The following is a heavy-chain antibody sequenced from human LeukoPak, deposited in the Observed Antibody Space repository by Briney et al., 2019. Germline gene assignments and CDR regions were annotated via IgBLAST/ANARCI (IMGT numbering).Heavy chain of an antibody. CDR2: IFYSGGT. J-gene: IGHJ4*02. CDR3: ARDGSGSWP. CDR1: GGSINTPNYY. D-gene: IGHD3-10*01. Sequence: SETLSLTCTVSGGSINTPNYYWGWIRQTPGKGLEWIGNIFYSGGTYYNPSLKSRVTISVDTSKNQFSLKLSSVTAADTAVYYCARDGSGSWPWGQGTLVTVSS. V-gene: IGHV4-39*07.